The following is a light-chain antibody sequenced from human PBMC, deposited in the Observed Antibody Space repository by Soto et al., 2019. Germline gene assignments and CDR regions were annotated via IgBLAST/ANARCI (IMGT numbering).Light chain of an antibody. V-gene: IGLV1-40*01. CDR1: SSNIGACYD. J-gene: IGLJ1*01. CDR2: GNS. CDR3: QSYDSSLSGYV. Sequence: APGQRVTISCTGSSSNIGACYDVHWYQQLPGTAPKLLIYGNSNRPSGVPDRFSGSKSGTSASLAITGLQAEDEADYYCQSYDSSLSGYVFGTGTKVTVL.